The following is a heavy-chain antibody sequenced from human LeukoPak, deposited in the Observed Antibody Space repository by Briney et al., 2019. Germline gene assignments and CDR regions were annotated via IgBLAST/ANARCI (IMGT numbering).Heavy chain of an antibody. CDR1: GFTFSSYG. CDR3: AKDKSMVRELDY. CDR2: IQSDGNNK. D-gene: IGHD3-10*01. Sequence: GGSLRLSCAASGFTFSSYGMHWVRQAPGKGLQWLAFIQSDGNNKYYADSVKGRLTISRDNSKNTLFLQMNSLRAEDTAVYYCAKDKSMVRELDYWGQGNLVTVSS. J-gene: IGHJ4*02. V-gene: IGHV3-30*02.